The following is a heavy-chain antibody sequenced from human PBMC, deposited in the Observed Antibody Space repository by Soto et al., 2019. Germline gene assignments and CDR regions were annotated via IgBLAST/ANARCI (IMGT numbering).Heavy chain of an antibody. Sequence: EVQLLESGGGLVQPGGSLRLSCAGSGFTFSSYDMSWVRQAPGKGLECVSGISGSGGSTYYADSVKGRFTISRDNSKNTLYLQMISLRAEDTAVEYFAKTTTLYRAFDIWGQGTMVTVSS. V-gene: IGHV3-23*01. CDR2: ISGSGGST. CDR1: GFTFSSYD. CDR3: AKTTTLYRAFDI. D-gene: IGHD4-17*01. J-gene: IGHJ3*02.